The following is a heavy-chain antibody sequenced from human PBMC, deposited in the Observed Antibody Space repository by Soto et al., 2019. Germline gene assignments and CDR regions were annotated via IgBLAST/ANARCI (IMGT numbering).Heavy chain of an antibody. J-gene: IGHJ4*02. CDR3: ARVLYGYSSRWYYFDY. V-gene: IGHV3-20*01. CDR1: GFIFNNYG. Sequence: GGSLRLSCAASGFIFNNYGMSWVRQVPWKGLEWVSGINWNGDSTGYGDSVKGRFTISRDNAKNSLYLQMNSLRAEDTALYHCARVLYGYSSRWYYFDYWGQGTLVTVSS. D-gene: IGHD6-13*01. CDR2: INWNGDST.